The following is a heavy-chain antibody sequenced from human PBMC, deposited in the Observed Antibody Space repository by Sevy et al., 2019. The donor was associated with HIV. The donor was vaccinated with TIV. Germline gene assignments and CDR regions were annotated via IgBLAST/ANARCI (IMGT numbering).Heavy chain of an antibody. CDR3: ARDGLDV. Sequence: RGSLSLSCAASGLTFNSHSMNWVRQAPGKGLEWVSYITSSSGTTYYADSVKGRFTISRDNAKNSLYLQMNSLRAEDTAVYYCARDGLDVWGQGTTVTVSS. CDR2: ITSSSGTT. D-gene: IGHD4-17*01. CDR1: GLTFNSHS. V-gene: IGHV3-48*01. J-gene: IGHJ6*02.